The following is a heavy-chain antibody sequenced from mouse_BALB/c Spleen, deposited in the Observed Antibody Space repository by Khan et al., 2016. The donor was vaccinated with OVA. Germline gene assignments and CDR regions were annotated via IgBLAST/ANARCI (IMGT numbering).Heavy chain of an antibody. D-gene: IGHD1-1*01. V-gene: IGHV1S41*01. J-gene: IGHJ4*01. CDR1: GYTFTSYW. CDR2: IAPGSGSP. CDR3: ARSNYYGSGRYAIDY. Sequence: DLVKPGASVKLSCQASGYTFTSYWINWIKQRTGQGLEWIGRIAPGSGSPTYNEMFKNKATLTVDTFSSTAYMQFSSLSSEDSAVSFCARSNYYGSGRYAIDYWGQGTSVTVSS.